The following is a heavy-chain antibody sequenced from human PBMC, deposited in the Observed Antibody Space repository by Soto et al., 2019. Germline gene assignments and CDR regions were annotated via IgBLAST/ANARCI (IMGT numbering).Heavy chain of an antibody. CDR1: GFTFSPYP. D-gene: IGHD4-4*01. CDR2: ISGSGIST. J-gene: IGHJ6*02. Sequence: ESGGGLVQPGGSLRLSCAASGFTFSPYPMSWVRQAPGKGLEWVSGISGSGISTYYTDSVKGRFTISRDNSKNTVFLQMNSLRDEDTAVYYCVKPPVITASYYYYDMDVWGQGTTVTVSS. CDR3: VKPPVITASYYYYDMDV. V-gene: IGHV3-23*01.